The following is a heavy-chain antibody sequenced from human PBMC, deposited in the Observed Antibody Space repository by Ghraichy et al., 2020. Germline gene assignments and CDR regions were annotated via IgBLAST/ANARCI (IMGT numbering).Heavy chain of an antibody. CDR3: ARGGIMITFGGVIVAPLDY. V-gene: IGHV1-8*01. D-gene: IGHD3-16*02. Sequence: ASVKVSCKASGYTFTSYDINWVRQATGQGLEWMGWMNPNSGNTGYAQKFQGRVTMTRNTSISTAYMELSSLRSEDTAVYYCARGGIMITFGGVIVAPLDYWGQGTLVTVSS. J-gene: IGHJ4*02. CDR1: GYTFTSYD. CDR2: MNPNSGNT.